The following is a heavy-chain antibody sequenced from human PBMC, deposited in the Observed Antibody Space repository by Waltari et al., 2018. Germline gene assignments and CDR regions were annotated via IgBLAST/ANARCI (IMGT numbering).Heavy chain of an antibody. Sequence: EVQLVQSGAEVKKPGATVKISCKVSGYTFTDYYMHWVQQAPGKGLEWMGLVDPEDGETIYAEKFQGRVTITADTSTDTAYMELSSLRSEDTAVYYCAYILGDRSYYHHYYMDVWGKGTTVTVSS. V-gene: IGHV1-69-2*01. CDR2: VDPEDGET. D-gene: IGHD1-26*01. CDR3: AYILGDRSYYHHYYMDV. J-gene: IGHJ6*03. CDR1: GYTFTDYY.